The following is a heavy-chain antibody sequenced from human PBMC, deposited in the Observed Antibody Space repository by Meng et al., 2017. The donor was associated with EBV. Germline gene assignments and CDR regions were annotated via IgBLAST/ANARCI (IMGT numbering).Heavy chain of an antibody. CDR1: GDSISSFYY. Sequence: QLQLRESGPGQVKPSETLSPTCIVPGDSISSFYYWGWIRQPPGRGLEWIGSVHYTGSTYYSPSLKSRVTVSVDTSKNQFSLRLTSVTAADTAVYYCARPFPSWQSPRLDPFGAWGQGTLVTVSS. V-gene: IGHV4-39*01. CDR3: ARPFPSWQSPRLDPFGA. D-gene: IGHD6-19*01. J-gene: IGHJ5*02. CDR2: VHYTGST.